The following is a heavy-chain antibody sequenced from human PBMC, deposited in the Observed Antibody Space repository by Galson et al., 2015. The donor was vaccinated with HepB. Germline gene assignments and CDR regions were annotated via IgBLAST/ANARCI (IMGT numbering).Heavy chain of an antibody. D-gene: IGHD2-15*01. CDR2: ISYDGSTK. J-gene: IGHJ4*02. Sequence: SLRLSCAASGFTFSSYGMHWVRQAPGKGLEWVAVISYDGSTKYYADSVKGRFTISRDNSKNTLYLQMNSLRAEDTAVYYCAEEGGYCSGGSCYFDYWGQGTLVTVSS. V-gene: IGHV3-30*18. CDR3: AEEGGYCSGGSCYFDY. CDR1: GFTFSSYG.